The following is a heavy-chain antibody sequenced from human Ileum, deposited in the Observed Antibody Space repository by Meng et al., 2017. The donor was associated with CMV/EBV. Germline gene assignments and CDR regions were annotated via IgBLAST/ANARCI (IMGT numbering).Heavy chain of an antibody. D-gene: IGHD3-10*01. Sequence: QVLAQGAGPGLVRPSETLSLNCTVSGDSLSTSSWNWIRQSAGSRLEWIGRICGTGTTNYNPSFKSRVTLSLDKSKNQFSLKLSSVTAADTAVYYCARRIREVREISWENWLAPWGQGTLVTVSS. J-gene: IGHJ5*02. V-gene: IGHV4-4*07. CDR3: ARRIREVREISWENWLAP. CDR1: GDSLSTSS. CDR2: ICGTGTT.